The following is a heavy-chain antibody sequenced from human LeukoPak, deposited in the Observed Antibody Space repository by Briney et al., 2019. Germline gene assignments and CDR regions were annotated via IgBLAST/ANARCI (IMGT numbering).Heavy chain of an antibody. Sequence: SETLSLTCTVSGGSINSYYWSWIRQPAGKGLEWIGRIYTSGTTNYNPSLKSRVTMSVDTSKNHLALKLSSVSAADTAVYYCARQINGYAFDIWGQGTMLTVSS. CDR1: GGSINSYY. CDR3: ARQINGYAFDI. V-gene: IGHV4-4*07. CDR2: IYTSGTT. D-gene: IGHD2-8*01. J-gene: IGHJ3*02.